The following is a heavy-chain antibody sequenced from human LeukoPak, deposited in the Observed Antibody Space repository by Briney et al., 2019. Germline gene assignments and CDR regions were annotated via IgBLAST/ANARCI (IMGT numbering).Heavy chain of an antibody. CDR1: GGSFSGYY. CDR3: ARFRATYYFDY. Sequence: SETLSLTCAVYGGSFSGYYWSWIRQPPGKGLEWIGEINHSGSTNYNPSLKSRVTISVDTSKNHFSLKLRSVTAADTAVYYCARFRATYYFDYWGQGTLVTVSS. D-gene: IGHD1-26*01. CDR2: INHSGST. J-gene: IGHJ4*02. V-gene: IGHV4-34*01.